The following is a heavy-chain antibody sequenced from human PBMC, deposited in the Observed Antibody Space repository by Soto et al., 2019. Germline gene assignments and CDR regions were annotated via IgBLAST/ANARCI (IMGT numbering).Heavy chain of an antibody. V-gene: IGHV4-39*01. CDR3: ARQPRSTLYYYGSGLQLSYYYGMDV. J-gene: IGHJ6*02. Sequence: SETLSLTCTVSGGSISSSSYYWGWIRQPPGKGLEWIGSIYYSGSTYYNPSLKSRVTISVDTSKNQFSLKLSSVTAADTAVYYCARQPRSTLYYYGSGLQLSYYYGMDVWGQGTPVTVSS. D-gene: IGHD3-10*01. CDR2: IYYSGST. CDR1: GGSISSSSYY.